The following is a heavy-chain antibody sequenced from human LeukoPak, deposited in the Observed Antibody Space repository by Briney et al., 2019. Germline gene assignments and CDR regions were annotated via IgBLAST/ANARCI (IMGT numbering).Heavy chain of an antibody. CDR1: GFTFSSDA. V-gene: IGHV3-23*01. J-gene: IGHJ4*02. CDR2: IRGGGANI. CDR3: AKVQWFGELSAFDY. Sequence: GGSLRLSCAASGFTFSSDAMNWVRQAPGKGLEWVSGIRGGGANIYYADSVKGRFTISRDDSKNTLYLQMNSLRAEDTALYYCAKVQWFGELSAFDYWGQGTLVTVSS. D-gene: IGHD3-10*01.